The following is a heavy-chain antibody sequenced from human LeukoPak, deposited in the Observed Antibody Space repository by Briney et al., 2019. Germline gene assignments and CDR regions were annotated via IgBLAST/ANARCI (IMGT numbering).Heavy chain of an antibody. Sequence: GALRLSCAASGFTFSSYAMHWVRQAPGKGLEWVSAISGSGGSTYYADSVKGRFTISRDNSKNTLYLQMNSLRAEDTAVYYCAKDSTIFGVANGPLDYWGQGTLVTVSS. CDR2: ISGSGGST. V-gene: IGHV3-23*01. CDR1: GFTFSSYA. CDR3: AKDSTIFGVANGPLDY. J-gene: IGHJ4*02. D-gene: IGHD3-3*01.